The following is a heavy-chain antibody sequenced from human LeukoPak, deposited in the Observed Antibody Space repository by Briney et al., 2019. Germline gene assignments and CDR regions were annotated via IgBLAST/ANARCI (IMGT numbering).Heavy chain of an antibody. Sequence: GGSLRLSCAASGFTFSSYAMHWVRQAPGKGLEWVAVISYDGSNKYYADSVKGRFTISRDNSKNTLYLQMNSLRAEDTAVYYCARFNEQQMYFQHWGQGTLVTVSS. CDR1: GFTFSSYA. CDR2: ISYDGSNK. J-gene: IGHJ1*01. D-gene: IGHD6-13*01. CDR3: ARFNEQQMYFQH. V-gene: IGHV3-30*14.